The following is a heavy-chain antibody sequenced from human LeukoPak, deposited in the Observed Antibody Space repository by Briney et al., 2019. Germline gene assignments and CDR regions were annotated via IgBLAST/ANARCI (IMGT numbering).Heavy chain of an antibody. CDR3: ARVGSEMLTWGPGSYYFDY. Sequence: GGSLRLSCAASGFTFSSYGMHWVRQAPGKGLEWVAFIRYDGSNKYYADSVKGRFTISRDNSKNTLYLQMNSLRAEDTAVYYCARVGSEMLTWGPGSYYFDYWGQGTLVTVSS. CDR2: IRYDGSNK. J-gene: IGHJ4*02. V-gene: IGHV3-30*02. CDR1: GFTFSSYG. D-gene: IGHD3-16*01.